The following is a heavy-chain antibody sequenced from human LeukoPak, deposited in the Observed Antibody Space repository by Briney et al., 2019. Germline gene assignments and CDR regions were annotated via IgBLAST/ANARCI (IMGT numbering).Heavy chain of an antibody. CDR3: ARWILDYYYYGMDV. CDR2: MNPNSGNT. D-gene: IGHD2-2*03. J-gene: IGHJ6*02. V-gene: IGHV1-8*01. CDR1: GYTFTSYD. Sequence: ASVKVSCKASGYTFTSYDINWVRQATGQGLEWMGWMNPNSGNTSYAQKFQGRVTMTRNTSISTAYMELSSLRSEDTAVYYCARWILDYYYYGMDVWGQGTTVTVSS.